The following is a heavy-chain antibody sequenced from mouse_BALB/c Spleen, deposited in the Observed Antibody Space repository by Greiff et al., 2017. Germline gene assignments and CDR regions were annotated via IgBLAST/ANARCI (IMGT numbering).Heavy chain of an antibody. CDR3: ARHIHYYGHDYFDY. CDR1: GFTFSSYT. V-gene: IGHV5-12-2*01. CDR2: ISNGGGST. J-gene: IGHJ2*01. Sequence: EVKVVESGGGLVQPGGSLKLSYAASGFTFSSYTMSWVRQTPEKRLEWVAYISNGGGSTYYPDTVKGRFTISRDNAKNTLYLQMSSLKSEDTAMYYCARHIHYYGHDYFDYWGQGTTLTVSS. D-gene: IGHD1-2*01.